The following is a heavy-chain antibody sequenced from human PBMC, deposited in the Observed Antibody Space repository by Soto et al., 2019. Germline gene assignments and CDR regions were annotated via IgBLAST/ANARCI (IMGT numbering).Heavy chain of an antibody. Sequence: SETLSLTCTVSGSSISSSNYYWGWIRQRPGKGLEWSASIYYSGSTYYNPSLKKRVTISLDTSKIHFSLNLSSVTDADTVVSYCAIFPVNPGRDSSPSFDSWGQGNLVTVSS. D-gene: IGHD2-2*01. CDR3: AIFPVNPGRDSSPSFDS. V-gene: IGHV4-39*01. CDR1: GSSISSSNYY. J-gene: IGHJ4*02. CDR2: IYYSGST.